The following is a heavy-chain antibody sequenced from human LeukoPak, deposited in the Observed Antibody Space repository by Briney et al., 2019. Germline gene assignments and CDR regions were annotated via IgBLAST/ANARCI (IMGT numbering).Heavy chain of an antibody. Sequence: ASVKVSCKASGYTFTSYGIIWVRQAPGQGLEWMGWISAYNGNTNYAQKLQGRVTMTTDTSTSTAYMELRSLRSDDTAVYYCARVFVSHTKDGRFDYWGQGTLVIVSS. J-gene: IGHJ4*02. CDR1: GYTFTSYG. D-gene: IGHD1-26*01. CDR3: ARVFVSHTKDGRFDY. CDR2: ISAYNGNT. V-gene: IGHV1-18*01.